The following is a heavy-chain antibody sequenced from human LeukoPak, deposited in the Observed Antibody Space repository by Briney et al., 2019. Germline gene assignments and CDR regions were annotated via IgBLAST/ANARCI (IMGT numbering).Heavy chain of an antibody. V-gene: IGHV6-1*01. Sequence: SLTLSLTCDLSGDSVSSNSAAWTWIRQSPSRGLEWLGRAYSRSKWYNDYAASVNSRITINPDTSKNQFSLQLNSVSPEDTAVYYCARQQEGSFDYWGQGTLVTVSS. CDR3: ARQQEGSFDY. CDR2: AYSRSKWYN. J-gene: IGHJ4*02. CDR1: GDSVSSNSAA.